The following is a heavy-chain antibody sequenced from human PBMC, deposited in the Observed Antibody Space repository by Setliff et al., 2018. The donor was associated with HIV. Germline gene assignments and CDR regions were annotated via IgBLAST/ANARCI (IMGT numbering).Heavy chain of an antibody. D-gene: IGHD2-2*01. V-gene: IGHV7-4-1*02. CDR3: ARVGCSSTTCPWAWYFDL. J-gene: IGHJ2*01. Sequence: ASVKVSCKASGYTFTNYIMNWVRQAPGQGLEWMGWINTNTGNPTYAQGFTGRFVFSLDTSVSTAYLQISSLKAEDTAVYYCARVGCSSTTCPWAWYFDLWGRGTLGTVPQ. CDR2: INTNTGNP. CDR1: GYTFTNYI.